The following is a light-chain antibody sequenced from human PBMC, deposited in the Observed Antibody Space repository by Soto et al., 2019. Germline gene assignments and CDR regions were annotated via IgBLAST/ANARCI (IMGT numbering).Light chain of an antibody. CDR1: ENITTY. CDR2: AVS. Sequence: DIPMTQSPSSLSASVGDRVTITCRASENITTYLNWYQQKPGKAPKLLMFAVSTLQSGVPSRFSGSGSGTDFTLTISSLQPEDFATYYCQRSYTKPYSFGQGTKLEIK. CDR3: QRSYTKPYS. V-gene: IGKV1-39*01. J-gene: IGKJ2*01.